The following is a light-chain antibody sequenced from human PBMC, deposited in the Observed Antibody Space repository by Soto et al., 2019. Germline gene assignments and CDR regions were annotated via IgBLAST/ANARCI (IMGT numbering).Light chain of an antibody. V-gene: IGKV3-20*01. CDR2: GAS. J-gene: IGKJ4*01. CDR1: QSVTSSY. Sequence: PGERATLSCRASQSVTSSYLAWYQQKPGQAPRLLIYGASSRATGIPDRFSGSGSGTDFTLTISRLEPEDFAVYYCQQYGSSPLTFGGGTKVDIK. CDR3: QQYGSSPLT.